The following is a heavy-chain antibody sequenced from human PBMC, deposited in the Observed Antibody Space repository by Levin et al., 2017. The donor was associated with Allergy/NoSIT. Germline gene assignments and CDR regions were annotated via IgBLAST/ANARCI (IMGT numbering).Heavy chain of an antibody. D-gene: IGHD2-15*01. CDR3: TKRDCSDGSCYPDY. Sequence: SCAVSGFTFSSYGMYWVRQAPGKGLEWVAIVSYDGGNKNYADSVKGRFTISRDNSKNTLYLQMNSLRAEDTAVYYCTKRDCSDGSCYPDYWGQGTLVTVSS. J-gene: IGHJ4*02. V-gene: IGHV3-30*18. CDR2: VSYDGGNK. CDR1: GFTFSSYG.